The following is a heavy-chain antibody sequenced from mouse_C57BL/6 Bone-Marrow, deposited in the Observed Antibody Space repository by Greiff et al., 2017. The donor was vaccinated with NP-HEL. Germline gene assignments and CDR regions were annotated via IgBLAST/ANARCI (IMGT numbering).Heavy chain of an antibody. CDR3: AREYSGSRGWYFEV. J-gene: IGHJ1*03. Sequence: VQLQQPGADLVKPGASVKLSCKASGYTFTSYWMHWVKQRPGRGLEWIGRIDPNSGGTKFNEKFKTKATLTVDKPSRTAYMQLSSLTSEDSAVYCCAREYSGSRGWYFEVWGTGTAITVSA. V-gene: IGHV1-72*01. CDR2: IDPNSGGT. D-gene: IGHD1-1*01. CDR1: GYTFTSYW.